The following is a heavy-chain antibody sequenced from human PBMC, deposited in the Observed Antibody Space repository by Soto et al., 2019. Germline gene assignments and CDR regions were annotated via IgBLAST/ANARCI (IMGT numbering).Heavy chain of an antibody. CDR2: MNPNSGNT. D-gene: IGHD3-3*01. Sequence: ASVKVSCKASGYTFTGYDINWLRQATGQGLEWMGWMNPNSGNTGYAQKFQGRVTMTRNTSISTAYMELSSLRSEDTAVYYCARLTNYDFWSGYPSGPFDYWGQGTLVTVSS. V-gene: IGHV1-8*01. CDR1: GYTFTGYD. CDR3: ARLTNYDFWSGYPSGPFDY. J-gene: IGHJ4*02.